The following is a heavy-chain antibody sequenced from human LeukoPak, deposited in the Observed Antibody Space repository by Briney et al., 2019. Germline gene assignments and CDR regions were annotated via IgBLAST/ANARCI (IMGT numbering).Heavy chain of an antibody. CDR1: GFILGDYA. CDR3: TRGGIGDGYNPDAFDF. Sequence: PGRSLRLSCTTSGFILGDYAMSWVRQAPGKGLEWIGFIRRKAYGGTTEYAASVKGRLTISRDGSKSIVYLQMNSLKTEDTGVYYCTRGGIGDGYNPDAFDFWGQGTMVTVSS. J-gene: IGHJ3*01. CDR2: IRRKAYGGTT. D-gene: IGHD5-24*01. V-gene: IGHV3-49*04.